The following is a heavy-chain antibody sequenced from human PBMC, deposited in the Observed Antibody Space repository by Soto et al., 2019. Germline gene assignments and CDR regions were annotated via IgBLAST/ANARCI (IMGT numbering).Heavy chain of an antibody. CDR2: INPNSGGT. Sequence: VASVKVSCKASGYTFTGYYMHWVRQAPGQGLEWMGWINPNSGGTNYAQKFQGRVTMTRDTSISTAYMELSRLRSDDTAVYYCARATVMSDGMDVWGQGTTVTVSS. CDR1: GYTFTGYY. CDR3: ARATVMSDGMDV. J-gene: IGHJ6*02. D-gene: IGHD4-17*01. V-gene: IGHV1-2*02.